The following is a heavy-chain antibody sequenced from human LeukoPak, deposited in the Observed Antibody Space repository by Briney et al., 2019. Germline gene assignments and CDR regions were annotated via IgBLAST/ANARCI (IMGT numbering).Heavy chain of an antibody. CDR3: ARIPKRTYYDFWRGDYYYYYYMDV. CDR1: GYRFTNYR. V-gene: IGHV5-51*01. J-gene: IGHJ6*03. Sequence: GESLKISCKGSGYRFTNYRIAWVRQMSGKGLEWMGMIYPGDSDTRYSPSFQGHVTISADKSISTVYLQWSSLKASDTAMYYCARIPKRTYYDFWRGDYYYYYYMDVWGKGTTVTVSS. CDR2: IYPGDSDT. D-gene: IGHD3-3*01.